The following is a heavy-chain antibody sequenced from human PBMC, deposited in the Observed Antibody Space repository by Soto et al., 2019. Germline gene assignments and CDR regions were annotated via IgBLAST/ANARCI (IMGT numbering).Heavy chain of an antibody. CDR3: ARDRAASWVNDAFDI. CDR1: GFTFSRNW. Sequence: EVQLVESGGGLVQPGGSLRLSCAVSGFTFSRNWMSWVRQAPGKGLEWVANIKEDGSEQNYVDSVTGRFTISRDNAKNSLYMQMNSLRVEDTAVYYCARDRAASWVNDAFDIWGQGTMVTVSS. D-gene: IGHD6-25*01. V-gene: IGHV3-7*05. J-gene: IGHJ3*02. CDR2: IKEDGSEQ.